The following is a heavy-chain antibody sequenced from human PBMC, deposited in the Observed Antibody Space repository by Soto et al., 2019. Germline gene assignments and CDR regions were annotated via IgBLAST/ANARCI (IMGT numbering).Heavy chain of an antibody. Sequence: EVQVVESGGGLVQPGGSLRLSCAASGFTYTDYWMHWVHQAPGKGLVWVSRINGDGSSTNYADSVKGRFTISRDNARNTFFLQMDSLRAEDTAVYYCARGIRHRYGQDVWGQGTAVTVSS. J-gene: IGHJ6*02. CDR1: GFTYTDYW. CDR3: ARGIRHRYGQDV. V-gene: IGHV3-74*01. CDR2: INGDGSST. D-gene: IGHD5-18*01.